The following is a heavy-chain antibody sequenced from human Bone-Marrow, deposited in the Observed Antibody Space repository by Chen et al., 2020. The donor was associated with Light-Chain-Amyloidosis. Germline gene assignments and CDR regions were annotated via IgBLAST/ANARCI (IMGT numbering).Heavy chain of an antibody. J-gene: IGHJ4*02. D-gene: IGHD3-16*01. Sequence: VQXVESGGGLVQPGGSLRLSCAASGFTFNNYWMSWVRQAPGKGLEWVANIKEDGSETYYVDSVKGRFTISRDNAXXXXXLXXXXLRVEDTALYYCAKGGASFDYWGQGTLVTVSS. CDR2: IKEDGSET. CDR1: GFTFNNYW. V-gene: IGHV3-7*01. CDR3: AKGGASFDY.